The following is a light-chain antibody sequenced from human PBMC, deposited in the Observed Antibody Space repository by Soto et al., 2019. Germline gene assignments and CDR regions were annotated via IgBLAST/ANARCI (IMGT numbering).Light chain of an antibody. CDR3: CSYAGTYSYD. J-gene: IGLJ1*01. V-gene: IGLV2-11*01. Sequence: QSALTQPRSVSGSPGQSVTISCTGTSSDVGAYNYVSWYQQHPGKAPKFMIYDVSKRPSGVPDRFSGSKSGNTASLTISGLQAEDEADYYCCSYAGTYSYDFGTGTKVTVL. CDR2: DVS. CDR1: SSDVGAYNY.